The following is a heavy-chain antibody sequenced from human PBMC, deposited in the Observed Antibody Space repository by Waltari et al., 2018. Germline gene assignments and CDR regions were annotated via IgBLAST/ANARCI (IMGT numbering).Heavy chain of an antibody. Sequence: EVQLLESGGGLVKPGESLRLSCVASGFTFIHPGMALVRQAPGMGLEWVSAISGSGGSTYYADSVKGRFTISRDNSKNTLYLQMNSLRAEDTAVYYCAKEDYGDYVPGSYWGQGTLVTVSS. CDR2: ISGSGGST. J-gene: IGHJ4*02. CDR3: AKEDYGDYVPGSY. V-gene: IGHV3-23*01. D-gene: IGHD4-17*01. CDR1: GFTFIHPG.